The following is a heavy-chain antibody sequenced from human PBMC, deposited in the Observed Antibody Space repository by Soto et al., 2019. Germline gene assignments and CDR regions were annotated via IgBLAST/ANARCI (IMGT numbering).Heavy chain of an antibody. CDR3: ARDLGYSSGWYEFDP. Sequence: ASVKVSCKASGGTFSSYTISWVRQAPGQGLEWMGRIIPILGIANYAQKFQGRVTITADKSTSTAYMELSSLRSEDTAVYYCARDLGYSSGWYEFDPWGQGTLVTVSS. D-gene: IGHD6-19*01. CDR1: GGTFSSYT. V-gene: IGHV1-69*04. CDR2: IIPILGIA. J-gene: IGHJ5*02.